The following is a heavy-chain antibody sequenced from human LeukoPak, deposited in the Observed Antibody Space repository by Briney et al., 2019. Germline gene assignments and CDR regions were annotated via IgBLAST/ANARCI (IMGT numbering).Heavy chain of an antibody. J-gene: IGHJ4*02. CDR1: GVSTSTGSYY. D-gene: IGHD3-22*01. Sequence: PSETLSLTCTVSGVSTSTGSYYWSWIRQPAGKGLEWIGRIYSSGSTNYSPSFKSRVTISVDTSKNRFSLNLSSVTAADTAVYYCARGEYDSSAYWGYYFENWGQGTLVTVSS. CDR3: ARGEYDSSAYWGYYFEN. CDR2: IYSSGST. V-gene: IGHV4-61*02.